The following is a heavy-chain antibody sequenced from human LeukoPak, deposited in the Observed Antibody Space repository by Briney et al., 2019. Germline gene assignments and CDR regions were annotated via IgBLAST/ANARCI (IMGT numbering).Heavy chain of an antibody. V-gene: IGHV3-30*02. CDR1: GFTFSSYG. Sequence: PGGSLRLSCAGSGFTFSSYGMHWVRQAPGKGMKWVAFIRYDGSNKYYADSVKGRFTISRDNSKNTLYLQMNSLRAEDTAVYYCAKVTGYDYVWGSYRSADYWGQGTLVTVSS. CDR3: AKVTGYDYVWGSYRSADY. D-gene: IGHD3-16*02. J-gene: IGHJ4*02. CDR2: IRYDGSNK.